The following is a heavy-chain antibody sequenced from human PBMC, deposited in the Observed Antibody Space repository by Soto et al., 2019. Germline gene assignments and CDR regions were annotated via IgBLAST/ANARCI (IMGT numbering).Heavy chain of an antibody. Sequence: EVQLVESGGGLVQPGRSLRLSCAASGFTFDDYAMHWVRQAPGKGLEWVSGISWNSGSIGYADSVKGRFTISRDNAKNSLYLQRNSLRAEDTALYCCAKDYADVPAAPWYLGQGTLVTVSS. D-gene: IGHD2-2*01. CDR2: ISWNSGSI. J-gene: IGHJ4*02. CDR1: GFTFDDYA. V-gene: IGHV3-9*01. CDR3: AKDYADVPAAPWY.